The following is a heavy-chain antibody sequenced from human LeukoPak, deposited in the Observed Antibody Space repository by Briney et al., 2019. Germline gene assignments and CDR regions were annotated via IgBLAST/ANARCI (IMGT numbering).Heavy chain of an antibody. J-gene: IGHJ4*02. V-gene: IGHV3-21*01. CDR3: ARDRLGDYSEDY. D-gene: IGHD4-17*01. CDR2: ITSGSSYI. Sequence: GGSLRLSCAASGFTFSSYNMNWVRQAPGQGLEWVPSITSGSSYIYYADSVKGRFTISRDNAKSSLYLQMNSLRAEDTAVYYCARDRLGDYSEDYWGQGTLVTVSS. CDR1: GFTFSSYN.